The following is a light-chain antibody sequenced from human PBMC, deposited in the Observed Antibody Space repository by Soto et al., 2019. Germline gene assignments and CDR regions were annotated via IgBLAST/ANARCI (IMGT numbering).Light chain of an antibody. CDR3: AAWDNSLNGFYV. CDR1: SSNIGSNT. V-gene: IGLV1-44*01. CDR2: SSD. J-gene: IGLJ1*01. Sequence: QPVLTQPPSASGTPGQRVTISCSGSSSNIGSNTVNWYQQLPGTAPKLLIHSSDQRPSGVPDRFSGSKSGTSASLAISGLQSEDEADYYCAAWDNSLNGFYVFGTGTKVTVL.